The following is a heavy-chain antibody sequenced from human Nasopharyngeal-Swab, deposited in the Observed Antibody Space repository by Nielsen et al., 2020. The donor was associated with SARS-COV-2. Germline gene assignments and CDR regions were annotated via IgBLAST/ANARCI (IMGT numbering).Heavy chain of an antibody. D-gene: IGHD6-13*01. CDR3: VRSSSWYYFDY. CDR1: GASVTSSY. CDR2: IYYNGNT. V-gene: IGHV4-59*04. J-gene: IGHJ4*02. Sequence: SETLSLTCTVSGASVTSSYWTWIRQPPGKGLEWIGNIYYNGNTYQNPSLKSRLTISVDKSKNQFSLQLSSVTAADTAVYYCVRSSSWYYFDYWAQGTQVTVSS.